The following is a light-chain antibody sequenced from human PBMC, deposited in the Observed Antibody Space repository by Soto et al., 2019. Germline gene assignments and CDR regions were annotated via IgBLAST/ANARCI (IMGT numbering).Light chain of an antibody. CDR3: QQYTTYSRP. CDR2: MAS. CDR1: QTIIKS. J-gene: IGKJ1*01. V-gene: IGKV1-5*03. Sequence: IRVSKSPATLSASVGDRVTITCRASQTIIKSLAWYQQKPGKAPRLLIYMASSLESGVPSRFSGSGSGTEFTLTISSLQPDDFATYCCQQYTTYSRPFGQVTKV.